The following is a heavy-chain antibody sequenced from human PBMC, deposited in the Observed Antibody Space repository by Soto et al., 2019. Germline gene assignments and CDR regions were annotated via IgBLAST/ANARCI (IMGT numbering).Heavy chain of an antibody. V-gene: IGHV3-30*18. CDR2: ISYDGSNK. D-gene: IGHD6-13*01. J-gene: IGHJ4*02. CDR1: GFTFSSYA. Sequence: VQLLESGGGLVQPGGSLRLSCAASGFTFSSYAMSWVRQAPGKGLEWVAVISYDGSNKYYADSVKGRFTISRDNSKNTLYLQMNSLRAEDTAVYYCAKSTRGIAAAGKGYFDYWGQGTLVTVSS. CDR3: AKSTRGIAAAGKGYFDY.